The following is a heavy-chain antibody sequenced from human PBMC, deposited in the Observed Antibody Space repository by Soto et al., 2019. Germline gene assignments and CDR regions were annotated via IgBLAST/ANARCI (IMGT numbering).Heavy chain of an antibody. CDR1: VFSLSPARMG. D-gene: IGHD2-8*01. J-gene: IGHJ4*02. CDR3: ARILFLIRPSEAYYFGY. CDR2: IFSNDEK. V-gene: IGHV2-26*01. Sequence: XGRTLINPRYSFTLTCTVSVFSLSPARMGVSWIRQPPGKAVELLAHIFSNDEKSYSTSLKSRLTISKDTSKSQVVPTITNRDPGDTATYYCARILFLIRPSEAYYFGYLGQGTPVTLSS.